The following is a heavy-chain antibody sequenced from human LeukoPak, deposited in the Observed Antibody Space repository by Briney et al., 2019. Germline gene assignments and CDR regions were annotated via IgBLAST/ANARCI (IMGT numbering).Heavy chain of an antibody. CDR1: GGSISSYY. J-gene: IGHJ6*03. V-gene: IGHV4-59*12. D-gene: IGHD3-10*01. CDR2: IHYSGST. CDR3: AREYPLVSRRYYGSAGYYYYYYMDV. Sequence: SETLSLTCTVSGGSISSYYWSWIRQPPGKGLEWIGYIHYSGSTNYNPSLKSRVTISVDTSKNQFSLKLSSVTAADTAVYYCAREYPLVSRRYYGSAGYYYYYYMDVWGKGTTVTVSS.